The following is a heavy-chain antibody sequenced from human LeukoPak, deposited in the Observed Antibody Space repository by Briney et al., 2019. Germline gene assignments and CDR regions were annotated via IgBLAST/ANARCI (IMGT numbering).Heavy chain of an antibody. CDR2: IKKDGSRK. CDR1: GFTFSDTW. Sequence: GGSLRLSCVGSGFTFSDTWMSWVRQAPGKGPEWVASIKKDGSRKYYVDSVKGRFTNSRDNAQNSLYLQMNSLGVEDTAMYSCARVGWELRNLHFDPWGQGTLVTVSS. J-gene: IGHJ5*02. D-gene: IGHD1-7*01. CDR3: ARVGWELRNLHFDP. V-gene: IGHV3-7*03.